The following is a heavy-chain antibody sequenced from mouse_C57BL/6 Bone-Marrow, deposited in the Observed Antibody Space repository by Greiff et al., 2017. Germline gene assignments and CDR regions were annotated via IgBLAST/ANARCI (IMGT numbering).Heavy chain of an antibody. V-gene: IGHV8-12*01. D-gene: IGHD1-1*01. CDR1: GFSLSTSGMG. CDR2: IYWDDDK. J-gene: IGHJ4*01. Sequence: QVTLKVSGPGILQSSQTLSLTCSFSGFSLSTSGMGVSWIRQPSGKGLEWLAHIYWDDDKRYNPSLKSRLTLSKDTSRNQVFLKITSVDTADTATYYCARRCYYVGSSYVYYAMDYWGQGTSVTVSS. CDR3: ARRCYYVGSSYVYYAMDY.